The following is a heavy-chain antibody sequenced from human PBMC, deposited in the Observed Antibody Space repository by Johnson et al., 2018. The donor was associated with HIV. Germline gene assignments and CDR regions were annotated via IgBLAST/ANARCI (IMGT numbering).Heavy chain of an antibody. D-gene: IGHD3-22*01. CDR3: ARGGRYYDPGAFDI. V-gene: IGHV3-11*01. CDR2: ISSSGSTI. Sequence: QVQLVESGGGVVQPGRSLRLSCAASGFTFSDHYMSWVRQAPGKGLEWVSYISSSGSTIYYAVSVKGRVTISRDNSKNTLYLQRNSLRAEDTALYYCARGGRYYDPGAFDIWGQGAMVTVSS. CDR1: GFTFSDHY. J-gene: IGHJ3*02.